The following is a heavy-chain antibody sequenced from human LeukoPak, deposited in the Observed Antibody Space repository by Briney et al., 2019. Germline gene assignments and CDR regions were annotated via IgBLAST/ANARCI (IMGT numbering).Heavy chain of an antibody. D-gene: IGHD3-10*01. J-gene: IGHJ4*02. CDR1: GFTFSSYW. CDR3: ARTSITMVRGVIIEVFDY. V-gene: IGHV3-7*03. Sequence: GGSLRLSCAASGFTFSSYWMSWVRQAPGKGLEWVANIKQDGSEKCYVDSVKGRFTISRDNAKNSLYLQMNSLRAEDTAVYYCARTSITMVRGVIIEVFDYWGQGTLVTVSS. CDR2: IKQDGSEK.